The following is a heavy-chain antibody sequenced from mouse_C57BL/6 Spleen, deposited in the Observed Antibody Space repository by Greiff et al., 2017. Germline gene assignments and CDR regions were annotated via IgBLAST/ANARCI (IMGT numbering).Heavy chain of an antibody. Sequence: VQLQQSGAELVRPGTSVKVSCKASGYAFTNYLIEWVKQRPGQGLEWIGVINPGSGGTNYNEKFKGKATLTADKSSSTAYMQLSSLTSEDSAVYFCAREKYSNYFYWYFDVWGTGTTVTVSS. CDR3: AREKYSNYFYWYFDV. J-gene: IGHJ1*03. V-gene: IGHV1-54*01. CDR1: GYAFTNYL. CDR2: INPGSGGT. D-gene: IGHD2-5*01.